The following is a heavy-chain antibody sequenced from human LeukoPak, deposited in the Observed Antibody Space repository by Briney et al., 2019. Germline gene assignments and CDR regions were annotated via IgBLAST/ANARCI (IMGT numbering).Heavy chain of an antibody. CDR2: IWYDGSQR. Sequence: GGSLRLSCIASGFIFSTYGLHWVRQSPGRGLEWVAVIWYDGSQRYYADSVKGRFTISRDDSQNTIYLQMDSLRAEDTAVYYCATSSPRDYFDHWGQGTLVTVSS. V-gene: IGHV3-33*01. J-gene: IGHJ4*02. CDR1: GFIFSTYG. CDR3: ATSSPRDYFDH.